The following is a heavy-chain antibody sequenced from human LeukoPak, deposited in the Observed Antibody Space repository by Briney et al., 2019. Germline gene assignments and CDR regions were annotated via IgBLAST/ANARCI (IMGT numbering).Heavy chain of an antibody. CDR2: ISYDGSNK. V-gene: IGHV3-30-3*01. CDR1: GFTFSSYA. Sequence: GGSLRLSCAASGFTFSSYAMHWVRQAPGKGLEWVAVISYDGSNKYYADSVKGRFTISRDNSKNTLYLQMNSLRAEDTAVYYCARAPSGESALLSRGNYYYYGMDVWGQGTTVTVSS. CDR3: ARAPSGESALLSRGNYYYYGMDV. J-gene: IGHJ6*02. D-gene: IGHD1-14*01.